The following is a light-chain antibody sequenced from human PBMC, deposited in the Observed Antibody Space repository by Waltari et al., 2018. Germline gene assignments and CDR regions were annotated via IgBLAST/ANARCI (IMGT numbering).Light chain of an antibody. Sequence: QSALTQPASVSGSPGQSITISCSGTDSDVGPYDFVSWYQQHPGQAPHLIIYEVSNRPSGISNRFSSSKSGNTASLTISGLQAEDEADYYCSSYTTSSAPGVFGTGTRVTVL. CDR3: SSYTTSSAPGV. V-gene: IGLV2-14*01. CDR2: EVS. CDR1: DSDVGPYDF. J-gene: IGLJ1*01.